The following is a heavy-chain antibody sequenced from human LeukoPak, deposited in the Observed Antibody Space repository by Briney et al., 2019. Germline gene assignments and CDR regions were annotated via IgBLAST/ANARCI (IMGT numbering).Heavy chain of an antibody. J-gene: IGHJ5*02. CDR1: GFTFNRYN. V-gene: IGHV3-21*01. Sequence: GGSLRLSCAASGFTFNRYNMNWVRRALGKGLEWVSSISTSSSYIYYADSVRGRFTISRDNAKNSVYLQMSSLRAEDTAVYHCAKYAHGSGTSFDPWGQGTLVTVSS. CDR3: AKYAHGSGTSFDP. D-gene: IGHD3-10*01. CDR2: ISTSSSYI.